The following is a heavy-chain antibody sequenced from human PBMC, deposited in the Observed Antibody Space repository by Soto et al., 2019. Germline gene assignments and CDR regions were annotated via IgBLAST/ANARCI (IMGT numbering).Heavy chain of an antibody. CDR3: SLSDSYYGMDV. Sequence: EVQLLESGGGLVQPGGSLRLSCAASGFTFSSYAMSWVRQAPGKGLEWVSSISTSGGSTYYADSVKGRFTISRDNSNNTLYLQMNSLRAEDTAVYYCSLSDSYYGMDVWGLGTTVNVSS. CDR2: ISTSGGST. D-gene: IGHD4-4*01. CDR1: GFTFSSYA. V-gene: IGHV3-23*01. J-gene: IGHJ6*02.